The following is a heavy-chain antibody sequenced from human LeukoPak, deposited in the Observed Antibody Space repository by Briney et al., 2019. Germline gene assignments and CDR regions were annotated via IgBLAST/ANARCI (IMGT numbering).Heavy chain of an antibody. D-gene: IGHD6-19*01. J-gene: IGHJ4*02. Sequence: PSETLSLTCTVSGGSISDFYWSWIRQPAGKGLEYIGRVSATGSTSFNLSLQSRVTMSVDTSKSQFSLKLSSVTAADTAVYYCAQVTVGGHFDFWGKGILVTVSS. CDR1: GGSISDFY. CDR3: AQVTVGGHFDF. V-gene: IGHV4-4*07. CDR2: VSATGST.